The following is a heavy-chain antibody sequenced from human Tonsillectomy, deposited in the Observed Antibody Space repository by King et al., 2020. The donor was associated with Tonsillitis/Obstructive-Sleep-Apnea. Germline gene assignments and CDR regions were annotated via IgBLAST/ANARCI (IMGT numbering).Heavy chain of an antibody. CDR1: GFTFSSYA. CDR3: ARDRLTLDAFDI. J-gene: IGHJ3*02. V-gene: IGHV3-30*01. CDR2: ISYDGSNK. Sequence: VQLVESGGGVVQPGRSLRLSCAASGFTFSSYAMHWVRQAPGKGLEWVAVISYDGSNKYYADSVKGRFTISRDNSKNTLYLQMNSLRAEDTAVYYCARDRLTLDAFDIWGQGTMVTVSS.